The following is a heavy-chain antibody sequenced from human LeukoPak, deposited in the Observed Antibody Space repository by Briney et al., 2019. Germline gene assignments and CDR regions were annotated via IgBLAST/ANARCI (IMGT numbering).Heavy chain of an antibody. V-gene: IGHV1-2*02. J-gene: IGHJ4*02. D-gene: IGHD3-22*01. CDR2: TKRNSRGT. CDR1: GYIFSDYG. Sequence: ASVKVSCKASGYIFSDYGIHWVRQAPGQGPEWMGWTKRNSRGTNYAQKFQGRVTMTRDTSISTAYMELSRLRSDDTAVYYCARGPPRKVTMIVVVRQFDYWGQGTLVTVSS. CDR3: ARGPPRKVTMIVVVRQFDY.